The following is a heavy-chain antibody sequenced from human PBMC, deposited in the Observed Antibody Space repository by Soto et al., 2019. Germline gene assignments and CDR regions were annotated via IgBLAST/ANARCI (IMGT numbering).Heavy chain of an antibody. D-gene: IGHD2-15*01. V-gene: IGHV3-23*01. CDR3: AKLGYCSGGTCYLDYYNGLDV. J-gene: IGHJ6*02. CDR1: GFTFNRFA. Sequence: EVQLLESGGGLVQPGGSLRLSCAASGFTFNRFAMTWVRQAPGKGLEWVSTIGASGANTFYADSVKGRFTISRANSGDTLFLQMNRLRAEDTALYYCAKLGYCSGGTCYLDYYNGLDVWGQGTTVTVSS. CDR2: IGASGANT.